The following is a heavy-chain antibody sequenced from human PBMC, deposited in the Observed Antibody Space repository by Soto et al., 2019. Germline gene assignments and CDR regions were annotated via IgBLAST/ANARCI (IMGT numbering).Heavy chain of an antibody. CDR1: GGSISSGGYY. J-gene: IGHJ3*02. D-gene: IGHD5-12*01. Sequence: SETLSLTCTVSGGSISSGGYYWSWIRQHPGKGLEWIGYIYYSGSTYYNPSLKSRVTISVDTSKNQFSLKLSSVTAADKAGYYCARTLGGTSDGGYNGVWAFDIWGQGTMVTVSS. CDR2: IYYSGST. V-gene: IGHV4-31*03. CDR3: ARTLGGTSDGGYNGVWAFDI.